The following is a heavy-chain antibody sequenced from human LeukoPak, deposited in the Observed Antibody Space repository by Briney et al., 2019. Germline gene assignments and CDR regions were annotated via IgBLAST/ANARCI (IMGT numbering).Heavy chain of an antibody. CDR2: IFHSGTT. Sequence: PSETLSLTCTVSDGSISSYFWSWLRQPPGKGLEWIGYIFHSGTTNYNPSLKSRVTISIDTPKNQFSLKVTSVTAADAAVYYCARVGEQRLLRYYFDCWGQGALVAVSS. D-gene: IGHD6-25*01. CDR1: DGSISSYF. J-gene: IGHJ4*02. CDR3: ARVGEQRLLRYYFDC. V-gene: IGHV4-59*01.